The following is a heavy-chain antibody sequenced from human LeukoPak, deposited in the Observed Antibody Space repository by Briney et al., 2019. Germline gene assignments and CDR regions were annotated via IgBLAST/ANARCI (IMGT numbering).Heavy chain of an antibody. CDR2: IYYSGST. CDR3: ARVAQINWYFDL. V-gene: IGHV4-59*01. CDR1: GGSISSYY. Sequence: SETLSLTCTVSGGSISSYYWSWMRQSSEKGLEWIGYIYYSGSTNYNPSLKSRVTISVDTSKNQFSLKLTSVTAADTAVYYCARVAQINWYFDLWGRGTLVTVSS. J-gene: IGHJ2*01.